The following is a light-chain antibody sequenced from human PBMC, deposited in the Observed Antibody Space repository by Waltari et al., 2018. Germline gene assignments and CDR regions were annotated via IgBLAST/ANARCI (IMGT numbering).Light chain of an antibody. J-gene: IGKJ1*01. CDR2: GAT. CDR3: QHYVSLPAT. V-gene: IGKV3-20*01. Sequence: IVLTQSPGTLSLSPGERATLSRRASQSVGRTLAWYQQKPGQAPRLLIYGATIRATGIPDRCSGGGSGTDFSLTISRLEPEDFAVYYCQHYVSLPATFGQGTKVEIK. CDR1: QSVGRT.